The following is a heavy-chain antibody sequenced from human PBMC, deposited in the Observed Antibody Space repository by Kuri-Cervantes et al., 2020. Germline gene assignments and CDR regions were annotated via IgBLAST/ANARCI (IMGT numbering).Heavy chain of an antibody. CDR2: ISHDGSNK. CDR3: AKGGWYGAFDI. D-gene: IGHD6-19*01. Sequence: GGSLRLSCAASGFTFSSYAMHWVRQAPGKGLEWVAVISHDGSNKYYADSVKGRFTISRDNSKNTLYLQMNSLRVEDTAVYYCAKGGWYGAFDIWGQGTMVTVSS. J-gene: IGHJ3*02. CDR1: GFTFSSYA. V-gene: IGHV3-30-3*01.